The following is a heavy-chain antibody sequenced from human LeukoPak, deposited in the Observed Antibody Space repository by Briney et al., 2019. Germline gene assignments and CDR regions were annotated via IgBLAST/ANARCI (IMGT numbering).Heavy chain of an antibody. J-gene: IGHJ3*02. D-gene: IGHD3-22*01. CDR3: ACLTTADAFDI. V-gene: IGHV4-34*01. CDR2: INHSGST. CDR1: GGSFSGYY. Sequence: MASETPSLTCAVYGGSFSGYYWSWIRQPPGKGLEWIGEINHSGSTNYNLSLKSRVTISVDTSKNPFSLKLSSVTAADTAVYYCACLTTADAFDIWGQGTMVTVSS.